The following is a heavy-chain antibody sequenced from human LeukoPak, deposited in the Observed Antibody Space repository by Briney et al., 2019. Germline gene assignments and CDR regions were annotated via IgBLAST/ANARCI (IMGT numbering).Heavy chain of an antibody. J-gene: IGHJ4*02. D-gene: IGHD6-13*01. CDR2: INPSGGST. V-gene: IGHV1-46*01. Sequence: GASVKVSCKASGYTFTSYYMHWVRQAPGQGLEWMGIINPSGGSTSYAQKFQGRVTMTRDTSTSTVYMELSRLRSDDTAVYYCARLYIAAADYFDYWGQGTLVTVSS. CDR1: GYTFTSYY. CDR3: ARLYIAAADYFDY.